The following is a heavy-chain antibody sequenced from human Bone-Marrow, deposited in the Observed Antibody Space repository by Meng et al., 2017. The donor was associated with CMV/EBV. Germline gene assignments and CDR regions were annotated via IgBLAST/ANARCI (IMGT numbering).Heavy chain of an antibody. V-gene: IGHV3-15*01. CDR2: IKSETDGGTT. CDR1: GFTFSNAW. J-gene: IGHJ3*02. CDR3: TTEGIDAFDI. Sequence: GGSLRLSCAASGFTFSNAWMSWVRQAPGKGLEWVGRIKSETDGGTTDYAAPVKGRFTISRDDSKNTLYLQMNSLKTEDTAVYYCTTEGIDAFDIWGQGTMVTVSS.